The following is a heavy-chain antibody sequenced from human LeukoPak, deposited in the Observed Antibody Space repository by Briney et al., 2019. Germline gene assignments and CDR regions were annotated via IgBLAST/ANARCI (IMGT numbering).Heavy chain of an antibody. D-gene: IGHD6-13*01. CDR2: IIPIFGTA. Sequence: SVKVSCKASGGTFSSYAISWVRQAPGQGLEWMGRIIPIFGTANYAQKFQGRVTITTDESTSTAYMELSSLRSEDTAVYYCARARRDRAGNFDLWGRGTLVTVSS. CDR3: ARARRDRAGNFDL. CDR1: GGTFSSYA. J-gene: IGHJ2*01. V-gene: IGHV1-69*05.